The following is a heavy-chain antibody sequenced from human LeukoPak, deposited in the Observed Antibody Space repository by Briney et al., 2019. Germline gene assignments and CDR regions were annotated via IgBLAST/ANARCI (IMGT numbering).Heavy chain of an antibody. Sequence: SETLSLTCTVSGGSISSYYWSWFRQPPGKGLVWIGYIYYSGSTNYNPSLKSRVTISVDTSKDQFSLKLSSVTAADTAVYYCARGPGYRDAFDIWGQGTMVTVSS. V-gene: IGHV4-59*01. D-gene: IGHD2-15*01. CDR2: IYYSGST. J-gene: IGHJ3*02. CDR1: GGSISSYY. CDR3: ARGPGYRDAFDI.